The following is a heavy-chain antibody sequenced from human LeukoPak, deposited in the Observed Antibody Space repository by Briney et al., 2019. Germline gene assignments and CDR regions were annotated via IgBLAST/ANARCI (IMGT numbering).Heavy chain of an antibody. CDR2: IKLDGSEK. V-gene: IGHV3-7*01. Sequence: GGSLRLSCAASGFTFSSYWMSWVRQAPGKELEWVANIKLDGSEKYYVDSVKGRFTISRDNAKNSLYLQMWSLRAEDTAMYYCARDSPHSSSFAYDYWGQGTLVTVSS. CDR1: GFTFSSYW. J-gene: IGHJ4*02. D-gene: IGHD6-13*01. CDR3: ARDSPHSSSFAYDY.